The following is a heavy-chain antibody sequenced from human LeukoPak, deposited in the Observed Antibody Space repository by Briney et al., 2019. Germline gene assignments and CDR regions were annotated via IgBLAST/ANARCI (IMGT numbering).Heavy chain of an antibody. D-gene: IGHD1-7*01. CDR2: ISSSGSTT. J-gene: IGHJ4*02. Sequence: GGSLRLSCAASGFTFSSYAMSWVRQVPGKGLEWLSAISSSGSTTYYADSVKGRFTISRDNSKNTLCLQMNSLRAEDTAVYYCAEKENFYFDYWGQGTLVTVSS. V-gene: IGHV3-23*01. CDR1: GFTFSSYA. CDR3: AEKENFYFDY.